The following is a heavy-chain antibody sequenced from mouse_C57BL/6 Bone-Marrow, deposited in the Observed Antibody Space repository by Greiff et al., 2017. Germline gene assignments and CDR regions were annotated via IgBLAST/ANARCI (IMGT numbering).Heavy chain of an antibody. CDR1: GFSFSSYA. D-gene: IGHD2-12*01. Sequence: EVQVVESGGGLVKPGGSLKLSCAASGFSFSSYAMSWVRQTPEKRLEWVATISDGGSYTYYPDNVKGRFTISRDNATNNRYLQRSLLKSDATAMYYCARVRGPFYAPDYSGQDTTLTVSS. CDR2: ISDGGSYT. J-gene: IGHJ2*01. V-gene: IGHV5-4*01. CDR3: ARVRGPFYAPDY.